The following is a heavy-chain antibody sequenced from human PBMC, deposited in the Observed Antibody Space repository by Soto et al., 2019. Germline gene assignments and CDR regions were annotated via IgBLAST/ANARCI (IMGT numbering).Heavy chain of an antibody. CDR1: GGTFTSYS. CDR3: TSEGTGLGYYMDV. CDR2: IIPVLDMT. D-gene: IGHD3-9*01. J-gene: IGHJ6*03. Sequence: QVQLVQSGAEVKKPGSSVKVSCKTSGGTFTSYSLSWVRQAPGQGLEWMGKIIPVLDMTNYAQKFQGRVTITADRSTSTAYMALSSLKSEDTAVSFCTSEGTGLGYYMDVWGKWTTVTDSS. V-gene: IGHV1-69*02.